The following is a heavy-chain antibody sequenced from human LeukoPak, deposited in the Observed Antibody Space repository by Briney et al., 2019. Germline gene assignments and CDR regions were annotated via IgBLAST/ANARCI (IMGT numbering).Heavy chain of an antibody. CDR1: GFTLSSYA. CDR2: ISYDGSNK. Sequence: GGSLRLSCAASGFTLSSYAMHWVRQAPGKGLEWVAVISYDGSNKYYADSVKGRFTISRDNSKNTLYLQMNSLRAEDTAVYYCARGRPRTHIVVVTEEIGIDYWGQGTLVTVSS. D-gene: IGHD2-21*02. J-gene: IGHJ4*02. V-gene: IGHV3-30*04. CDR3: ARGRPRTHIVVVTEEIGIDY.